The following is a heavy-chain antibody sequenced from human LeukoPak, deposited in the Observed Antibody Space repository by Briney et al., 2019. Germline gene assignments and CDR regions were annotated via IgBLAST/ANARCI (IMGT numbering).Heavy chain of an antibody. CDR3: ARAPHYYDSAYFNY. Sequence: GGSLRLSCAASGFSFSNYWMYWVRQAPGTGLEWVANIKQDGSEKSYVDSVKGRFTISRDNAKNSLYLQMNSLRAEDTAVYYCARAPHYYDSAYFNYWGQGTLVTVSS. CDR1: GFSFSNYW. CDR2: IKQDGSEK. V-gene: IGHV3-7*03. D-gene: IGHD3-22*01. J-gene: IGHJ4*02.